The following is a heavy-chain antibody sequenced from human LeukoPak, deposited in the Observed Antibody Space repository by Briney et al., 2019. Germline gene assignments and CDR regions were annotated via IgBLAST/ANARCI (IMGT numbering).Heavy chain of an antibody. V-gene: IGHV3-23*01. CDR2: ISGSGGPT. CDR3: AKRGVVIRVILVGFHKEAYYFDS. CDR1: GITLSNYG. D-gene: IGHD3-22*01. Sequence: GGSLRLSCAVSGITLSNYGMSWVRQAPGKGLEWVAGISGSGGPTNYADSVKGRFTISRDNPKNTLYLQMNSLRVEDTAVYFCAKRGVVIRVILVGFHKEAYYFDSWGQGALVTVSS. J-gene: IGHJ4*02.